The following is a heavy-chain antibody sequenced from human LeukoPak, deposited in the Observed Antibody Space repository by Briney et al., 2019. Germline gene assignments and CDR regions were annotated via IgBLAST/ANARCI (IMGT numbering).Heavy chain of an antibody. J-gene: IGHJ4*02. CDR1: GFTFSSYG. CDR3: ARDSGTITIFGVVMSAPDY. D-gene: IGHD3-3*01. V-gene: IGHV3-33*01. Sequence: GRSLRLSCAASGFTFSSYGMHWVRQAPGKGLEWVAVIWYDGSNKYYADSVKGRFTISRDNSKSTLYLQMNSLRAEDTAVYYCARDSGTITIFGVVMSAPDYWGQGTLVTVSS. CDR2: IWYDGSNK.